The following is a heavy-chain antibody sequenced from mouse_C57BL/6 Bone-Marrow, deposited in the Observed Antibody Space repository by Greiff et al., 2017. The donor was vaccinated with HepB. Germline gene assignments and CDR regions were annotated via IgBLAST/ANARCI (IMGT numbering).Heavy chain of an antibody. CDR3: ARIYYGNLAWFAY. J-gene: IGHJ3*01. Sequence: QVQLQQPGAELVMPGASVKLSCKASGYTFTSYWMHWVKQRPGQGLEWIGEIDPSDSYTNYNQKFKGKSTLTVDKSSSTAYMQLSSLTSKDSAVYYCARIYYGNLAWFAYWGQGTLVTVSA. CDR2: IDPSDSYT. V-gene: IGHV1-69*01. CDR1: GYTFTSYW. D-gene: IGHD2-1*01.